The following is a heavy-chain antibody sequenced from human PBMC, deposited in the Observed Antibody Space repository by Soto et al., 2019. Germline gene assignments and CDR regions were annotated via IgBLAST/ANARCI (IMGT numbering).Heavy chain of an antibody. CDR2: IYYSGST. Sequence: SETLSLTCTVSGGSVSSGSYYWSWIRQPPGKGLEWIGYIYYSGSTNYNPSLKSRVTISVDTSKNQFSLKLSSVTAADTAVYYCAGAYSSPNWFDPWGQGTLVTVSS. V-gene: IGHV4-61*01. D-gene: IGHD6-13*01. CDR3: AGAYSSPNWFDP. J-gene: IGHJ5*02. CDR1: GGSVSSGSYY.